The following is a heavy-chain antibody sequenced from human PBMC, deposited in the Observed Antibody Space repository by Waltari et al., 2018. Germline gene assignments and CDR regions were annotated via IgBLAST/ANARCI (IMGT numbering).Heavy chain of an antibody. D-gene: IGHD5-12*01. V-gene: IGHV1-8*01. CDR3: ARSPYSGYDPYDP. CDR2: MNTNRGNT. Sequence: QVQLVQSGAEVKKPGASVKVSCKASGYTFTSYDINWVRQATGQGLEGMGVMNTNRGNTGDAQKFLGRVTMTRNTSISTAYMELSSLRSEDTAVYYCARSPYSGYDPYDPWGQGTLVTVAS. CDR1: GYTFTSYD. J-gene: IGHJ5*02.